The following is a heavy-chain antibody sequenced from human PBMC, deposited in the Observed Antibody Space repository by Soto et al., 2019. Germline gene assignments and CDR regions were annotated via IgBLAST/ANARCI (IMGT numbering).Heavy chain of an antibody. J-gene: IGHJ4*02. D-gene: IGHD5-18*01. CDR2: IIPIFGTA. CDR3: ARAVGGYSYGYFDY. Sequence: SVKVSCKASGGTFSSYAISWVRQAPGQGLEWMGGIIPIFGTANYAQKFQGRVTITADKSTSTAYMELSSLRSEDTAVYYCARAVGGYSYGYFDYWGQGTLVTVSS. V-gene: IGHV1-69*06. CDR1: GGTFSSYA.